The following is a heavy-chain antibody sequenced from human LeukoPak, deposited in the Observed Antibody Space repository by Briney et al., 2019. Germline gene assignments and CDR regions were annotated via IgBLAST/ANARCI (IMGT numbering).Heavy chain of an antibody. CDR2: ISYDGSNK. V-gene: IGHV3-30-3*01. CDR3: ARVLDTAMENHYYHYPFDC. Sequence: PGRSLRLSCAASGFTFSSYAMHWVRQAPGKGLEWVAVISYDGSNKYYADSVKGRFTISRDNSKNTLHLQMNSLRAEDTAVYYCARVLDTAMENHYYHYPFDCWGQGTLVTVSS. CDR1: GFTFSSYA. D-gene: IGHD5-18*01. J-gene: IGHJ4*02.